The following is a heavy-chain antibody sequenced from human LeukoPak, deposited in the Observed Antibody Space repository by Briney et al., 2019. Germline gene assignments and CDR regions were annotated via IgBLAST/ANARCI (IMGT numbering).Heavy chain of an antibody. V-gene: IGHV3-7*01. CDR2: IKQDGTEK. J-gene: IGHJ6*02. CDR3: ARDQENYYYGMDV. CDR1: GFTFSTYW. Sequence: GGSLRLSCAASGFTFSTYWMSWVRQAPGKGLEWVAVIKQDGTEKYYVDSVKGRFTISRDNSKNTVYLQMNSLKAEDTAVYYCARDQENYYYGMDVWGQGTTVTVSS. D-gene: IGHD5-24*01.